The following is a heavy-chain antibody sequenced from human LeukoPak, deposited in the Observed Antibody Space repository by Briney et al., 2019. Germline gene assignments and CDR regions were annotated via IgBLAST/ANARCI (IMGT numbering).Heavy chain of an antibody. Sequence: GGSLRLSCAASGFTFDDHGMSWVRQVPGKGLEWVSGIKWDGGSTGYADSVKGRFTISRDNAKNSLYLQMNSLRVEDTAVYHCARGAGSSWYFYFDYWGQGTLVTVSS. CDR1: GFTFDDHG. CDR2: IKWDGGST. D-gene: IGHD6-13*01. V-gene: IGHV3-20*01. CDR3: ARGAGSSWYFYFDY. J-gene: IGHJ4*02.